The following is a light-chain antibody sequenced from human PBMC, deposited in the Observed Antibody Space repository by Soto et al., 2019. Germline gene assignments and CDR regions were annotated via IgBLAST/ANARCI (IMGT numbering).Light chain of an antibody. CDR2: DAS. J-gene: IGKJ2*01. CDR1: QSVSSS. V-gene: IGKV1-5*01. CDR3: QQYESFSPYT. Sequence: DIQMTQSPSTLSAFVGDRVTITCRASQSVSSSLAWYQQKPGKAPKLLIYDASTLESGVPSRFSGSGYGTEFPLTINSLQPGDFATYYCQQYESFSPYTFGQGTRLEI.